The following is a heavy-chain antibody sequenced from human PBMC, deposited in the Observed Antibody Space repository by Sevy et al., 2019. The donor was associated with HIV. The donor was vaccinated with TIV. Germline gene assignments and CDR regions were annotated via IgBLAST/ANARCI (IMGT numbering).Heavy chain of an antibody. V-gene: IGHV4-30-4*01. J-gene: IGHJ4*02. CDR1: GGSISSGDYY. CDR2: IYYSGST. D-gene: IGHD5-18*01. Sequence: SETLSLTCTVSGGSISSGDYYWSWIRQPPGKGLEWIGYIYYSGSTYHNPSLKSRVTLSVDTSKNQFSLKLGSVTAADTAVYYGARGSRAMAGHGPAYDYWGQGTLVTVSS. CDR3: ARGSRAMAGHGPAYDY.